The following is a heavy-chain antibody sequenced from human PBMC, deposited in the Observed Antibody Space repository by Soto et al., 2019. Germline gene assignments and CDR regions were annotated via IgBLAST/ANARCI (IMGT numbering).Heavy chain of an antibody. Sequence: PSETLSLTCTVSGGSISSGSYYWSWIRQLPGKGLEWIGYIYYSGSTYYNPSLKSRVTISVDTSKNQFSLKLSSVTAADTAVYYCARGRPDYYDSSGPKARFDPWGQGTLVTVSS. CDR1: GGSISSGSYY. CDR2: IYYSGST. D-gene: IGHD3-22*01. V-gene: IGHV4-31*03. CDR3: ARGRPDYYDSSGPKARFDP. J-gene: IGHJ5*02.